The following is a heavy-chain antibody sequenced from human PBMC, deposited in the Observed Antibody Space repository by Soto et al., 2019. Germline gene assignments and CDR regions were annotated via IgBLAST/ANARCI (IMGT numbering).Heavy chain of an antibody. D-gene: IGHD1-26*01. CDR1: GGTFSTSA. CDR3: AVIHWRASTNYTYYATDG. V-gene: IGHV1-69*13. CDR2: IIPILGTP. Sequence: SVKVSCKASGGTFSTSAFSWVRQAPGQGLEWMGGIIPILGTPNYAQKFQGRVTVTADESTTTVYMELSSLRSEDSALYYCAVIHWRASTNYTYYATDGWGQGPTVTVAS. J-gene: IGHJ6*02.